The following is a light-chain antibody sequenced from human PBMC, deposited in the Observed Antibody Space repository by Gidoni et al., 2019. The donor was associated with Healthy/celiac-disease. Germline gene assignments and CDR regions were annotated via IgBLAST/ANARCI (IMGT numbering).Light chain of an antibody. CDR2: GKN. CDR3: NSRDSSGNPWV. V-gene: IGLV3-19*01. J-gene: IGLJ3*02. Sequence: SSELTQDPAVSVALGQTVRITCQGDILRSYYASWYQQKPRQAPVLVIYGKNNRPSGIPDRFSGSSSGNTASLTITGAQAEDEADYYCNSRDSSGNPWVFGGGTKLTVL. CDR1: ILRSYY.